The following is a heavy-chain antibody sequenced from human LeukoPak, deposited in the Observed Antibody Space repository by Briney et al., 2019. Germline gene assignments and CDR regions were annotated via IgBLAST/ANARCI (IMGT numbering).Heavy chain of an antibody. CDR1: GFTFSDYY. Sequence: PGGSLRLSCAASGFTFSDYYMSWIRQAPGKGLEWVSYISSSSSYTNYADSVKGRFTISRDNSKNTLFLQMNSLTAEDTAVYYCAKGTTDYGSGYGMDVWGKGTTVIVSS. CDR3: AKGTTDYGSGYGMDV. D-gene: IGHD3-10*01. J-gene: IGHJ6*04. V-gene: IGHV3-11*05. CDR2: ISSSSSYT.